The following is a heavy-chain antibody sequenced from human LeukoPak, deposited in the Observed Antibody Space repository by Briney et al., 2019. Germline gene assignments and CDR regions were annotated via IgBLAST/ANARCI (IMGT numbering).Heavy chain of an antibody. J-gene: IGHJ4*02. CDR1: GFTFTRYG. Sequence: ASVKVSCKASGFTFTRYGISWVRQAPGQGLEWMGWISAYNGNRNFAQRFQGRVTMARNTSISTAYMELSSLRSEDTAVYYCARGRMAAANYWGQGTLVTVSS. CDR3: ARGRMAAANY. CDR2: ISAYNGNR. V-gene: IGHV1-18*01. D-gene: IGHD6-13*01.